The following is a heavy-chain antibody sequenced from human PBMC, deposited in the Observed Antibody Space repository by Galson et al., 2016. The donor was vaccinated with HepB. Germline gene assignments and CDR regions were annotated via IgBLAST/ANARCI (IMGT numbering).Heavy chain of an antibody. V-gene: IGHV3-7*03. Sequence: SLRLSCAGPGLTFSNNWMTWVRQAPGRGLEWVAYINQDGSNKAYVGSVKGRFTVSRDNAKNSLYLQMNSLRVEDTAVYYCAVYGNTRPSRSFGPWGQGTLVTVSS. CDR3: AVYGNTRPSRSFGP. CDR2: INQDGSNK. CDR1: GLTFSNNW. D-gene: IGHD2-8*01. J-gene: IGHJ5*02.